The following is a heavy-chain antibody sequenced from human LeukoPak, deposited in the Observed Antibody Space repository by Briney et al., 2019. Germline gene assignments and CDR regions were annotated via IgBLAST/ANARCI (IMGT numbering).Heavy chain of an antibody. J-gene: IGHJ3*02. CDR1: GFSFSSYW. Sequence: GESLKISCKGSGFSFSSYWIAWVRQMPGKGLGWMGIIYPGDSDARYSPSFQGQVTISADKSIDTAYLQWSSLKASDTAMYYCARDLRDTLDIWGQGTMVTVSS. CDR2: IYPGDSDA. CDR3: ARDLRDTLDI. V-gene: IGHV5-51*01.